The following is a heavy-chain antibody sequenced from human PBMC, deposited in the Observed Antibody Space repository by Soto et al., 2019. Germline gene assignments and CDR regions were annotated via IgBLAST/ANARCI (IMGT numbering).Heavy chain of an antibody. J-gene: IGHJ6*03. D-gene: IGHD2-2*01. Sequence: SETLSLTCTVSGGSISSSSYYWGWIRQPPGKGLEWIGSIYYSGSTYYNPSLKSRVTISVDTSKNQFSLKLSSVTAADTAVYYCARLGAAIVVVPAPLYYYYMDVWGKGSTVTVSS. V-gene: IGHV4-39*01. CDR1: GGSISSSSYY. CDR3: ARLGAAIVVVPAPLYYYYMDV. CDR2: IYYSGST.